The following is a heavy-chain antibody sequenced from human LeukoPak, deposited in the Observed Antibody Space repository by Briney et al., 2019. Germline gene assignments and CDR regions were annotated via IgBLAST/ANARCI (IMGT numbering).Heavy chain of an antibody. CDR3: ARGATDTTRWFDP. Sequence: GGSLRLSCAASGFNFNAYSMAWVRQAPGKGLEWVSIISRASESIFYADSVKGRFTISRDNAKNSLYLQMNGLRADDTAAYYCARGATDTTRWFDPWGQGTLVTVSS. CDR2: ISRASESI. J-gene: IGHJ5*02. CDR1: GFNFNAYS. D-gene: IGHD1-7*01. V-gene: IGHV3-21*01.